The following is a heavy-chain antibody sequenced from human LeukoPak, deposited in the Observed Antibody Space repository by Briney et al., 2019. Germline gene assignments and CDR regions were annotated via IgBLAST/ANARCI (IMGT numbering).Heavy chain of an antibody. CDR1: GGSISSSSDY. Sequence: ASETLSLTCTVSGGSISSSSDYWGWIRQPPGKWLGWIGRIYYSGSPYYSPSLKSRVTISVDTSKNQFSLKLSSVTAADTAVYYCARQLGYCSSTSCYADKVDYWGQGTLVTVSS. CDR3: ARQLGYCSSTSCYADKVDY. D-gene: IGHD2-2*01. V-gene: IGHV4-39*01. CDR2: IYYSGSP. J-gene: IGHJ4*02.